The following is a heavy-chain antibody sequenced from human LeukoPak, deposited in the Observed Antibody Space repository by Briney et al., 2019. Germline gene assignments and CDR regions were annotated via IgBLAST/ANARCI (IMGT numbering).Heavy chain of an antibody. Sequence: SETLSLTCTVSGASIISYYWNWIRQPPGKGLEWIGYIYYEGSTKYNPSLNSRVTISVDTSKNQFSLKLTSVTAADTAVYYCARGTDWGVTTLDYWGQGTLVTVSS. V-gene: IGHV4-59*01. CDR2: IYYEGST. CDR3: ARGTDWGVTTLDY. CDR1: GASIISYY. D-gene: IGHD4-17*01. J-gene: IGHJ4*02.